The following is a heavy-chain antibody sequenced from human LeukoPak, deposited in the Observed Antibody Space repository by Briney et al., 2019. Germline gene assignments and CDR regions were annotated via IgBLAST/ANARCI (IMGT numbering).Heavy chain of an antibody. CDR1: GYTFTGYY. CDR2: IAPNSGGT. CDR3: AREYSSSSGRLYDY. V-gene: IGHV1-2*02. D-gene: IGHD6-6*01. Sequence: ASVKVSCKASGYTFTGYYIHWVRQAPGQGLEWMGWIAPNSGGTNYAQKFQGRVTMTRDTSINTAYMELNRLTSDDTAVYYYAREYSSSSGRLYDYWGLGTLVTVSS. J-gene: IGHJ4*02.